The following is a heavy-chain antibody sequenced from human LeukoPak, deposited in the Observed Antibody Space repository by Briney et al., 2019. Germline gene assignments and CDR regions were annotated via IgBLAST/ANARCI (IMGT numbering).Heavy chain of an antibody. J-gene: IGHJ4*02. CDR2: MNPNSGNT. Sequence: ASVKVSCKASGYTFTGYYMHWVRQATGQGLEWMGWMNPNSGNTGYAQKFQGRVTITRNTSITTTYMELSSLRSEDTAVYYCARRSAYGSGSYYVDYWGQGTLATVSS. V-gene: IGHV1-8*03. D-gene: IGHD3-10*01. CDR1: GYTFTGYY. CDR3: ARRSAYGSGSYYVDY.